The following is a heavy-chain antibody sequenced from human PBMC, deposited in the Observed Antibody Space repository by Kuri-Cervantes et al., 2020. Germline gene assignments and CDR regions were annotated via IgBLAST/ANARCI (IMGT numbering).Heavy chain of an antibody. CDR1: GFTFSDYY. V-gene: IGHV3-7*01. D-gene: IGHD3-16*01. CDR2: IKEDGSEK. Sequence: GESLKISCAASGFTFSDYYMSWIRQAPGKGLEWVANIKEDGSEKYYVDSVKGRFTISGDNAKNSLYLQMNSLRAEETAVYYCARGIYDGANLFFDFWGQGTLVTVSS. CDR3: ARGIYDGANLFFDF. J-gene: IGHJ4*02.